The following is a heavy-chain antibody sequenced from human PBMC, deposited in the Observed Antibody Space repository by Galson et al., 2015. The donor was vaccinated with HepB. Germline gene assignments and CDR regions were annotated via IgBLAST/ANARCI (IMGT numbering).Heavy chain of an antibody. CDR2: INAGNGNT. CDR1: GYTFTSYA. J-gene: IGHJ4*02. D-gene: IGHD4-17*01. Sequence: SVKVSCKASGYTFTSYAMHWVRQAPGQRLEWMGWINAGNGNTKYSQKFQGRVTITRDTSASTAYVELSSLRSEDTAVYYCARDDYGDYYFDYWGQGTLVTGSS. CDR3: ARDDYGDYYFDY. V-gene: IGHV1-3*01.